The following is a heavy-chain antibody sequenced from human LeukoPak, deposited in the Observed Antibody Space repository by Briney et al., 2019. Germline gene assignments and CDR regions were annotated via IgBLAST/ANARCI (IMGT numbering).Heavy chain of an antibody. CDR3: ALPTGCGSYCFGH. V-gene: IGHV1-18*01. CDR1: GYSFTSYG. Sequence: GASVKVSCKASGYSFTSYGISWVRQAPGQGLEWMGWIVPSNGYTTYAQKFQGRVTMTTDTSTSTAYMELRSLRSDDTAVYHCALPTGCGSYCFGHWGQGTLVTVSS. J-gene: IGHJ4*02. CDR2: IVPSNGYT. D-gene: IGHD1-26*01.